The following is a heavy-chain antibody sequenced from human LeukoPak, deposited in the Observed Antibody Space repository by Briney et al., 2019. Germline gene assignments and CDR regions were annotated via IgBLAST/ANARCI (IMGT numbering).Heavy chain of an antibody. CDR3: ARAKRNGFDI. V-gene: IGHV3-48*01. CDR1: GFTFSNYS. CDR2: VIRSSSTI. J-gene: IGHJ3*02. Sequence: GGSLRLSCAASGFTFSNYSMNWVRQAPGKGLEWVSYVIRSSSTIYYADSVKGRFTISRDNAKNSLYLQMNSLRAEDTAVYYCARAKRNGFDIWGQGTMVTVSS.